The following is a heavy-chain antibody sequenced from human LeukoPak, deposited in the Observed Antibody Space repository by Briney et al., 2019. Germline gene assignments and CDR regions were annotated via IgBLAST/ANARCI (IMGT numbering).Heavy chain of an antibody. Sequence: SETLSLTCTVSGGSISGSSYYWGWIRQPPGTGLEWIGSIYYSGSTYYKPSLKSRVTMSVDTSKNQFSLKPSSVTAADTAVYYCARPQRYSNYALDYWGQGTLVTVSS. CDR2: IYYSGST. CDR1: GGSISGSSYY. J-gene: IGHJ4*02. CDR3: ARPQRYSNYALDY. D-gene: IGHD4-11*01. V-gene: IGHV4-39*01.